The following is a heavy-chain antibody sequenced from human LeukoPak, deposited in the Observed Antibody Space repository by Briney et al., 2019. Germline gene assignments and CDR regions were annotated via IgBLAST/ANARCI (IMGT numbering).Heavy chain of an antibody. CDR2: ISAYNGNT. CDR3: TRESTGMATTPSDY. J-gene: IGHJ4*02. D-gene: IGHD5-24*01. Sequence: ASVKVSCKASGYTFTSYVISWVRQAPGQGLEWMGWISAYNGNTNYAQKLQGRVTMTTDTSTSTAYMELRSLRSDDTAVYYCTRESTGMATTPSDYWGQGTLVTVSS. CDR1: GYTFTSYV. V-gene: IGHV1-18*01.